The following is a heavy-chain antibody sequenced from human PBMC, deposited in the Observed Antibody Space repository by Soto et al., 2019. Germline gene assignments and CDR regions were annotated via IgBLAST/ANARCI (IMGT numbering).Heavy chain of an antibody. V-gene: IGHV3-30-3*01. CDR3: AVAVAGPTAIGY. CDR1: GLTFSFFA. Sequence: PGGSLRLSCAASGLTFSFFAMHWVRQAPGKGLEWVAVVSKDGSNKYYADSVKGRFTISRDNAKNTLYLQMNSLRAEDTAVYYCAVAVAGPTAIGYWGQGTLVTVSS. J-gene: IGHJ4*02. CDR2: VSKDGSNK. D-gene: IGHD6-19*01.